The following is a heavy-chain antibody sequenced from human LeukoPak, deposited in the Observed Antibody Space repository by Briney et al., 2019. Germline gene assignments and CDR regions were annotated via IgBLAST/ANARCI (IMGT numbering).Heavy chain of an antibody. CDR3: ARDKMGYCTNGVCP. CDR1: GFTFSSYE. Sequence: GGSLRLSCAASGFTFSSYEMNWVRQAPGKGLEGVSYISSSGGTIYYADSVKGRFTISRDNAENSLYLKMNSLRAEDTAIYYCARDKMGYCTNGVCPWGQGTLVTVSS. V-gene: IGHV3-48*03. D-gene: IGHD2-8*01. J-gene: IGHJ5*02. CDR2: ISSSGGTI.